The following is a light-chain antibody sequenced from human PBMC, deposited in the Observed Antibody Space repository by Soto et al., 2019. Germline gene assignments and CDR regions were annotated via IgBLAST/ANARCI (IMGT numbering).Light chain of an antibody. CDR2: DAS. CDR1: QSISTY. Sequence: EIVLTQSPATLSLSPGERATLSCRASQSISTYLAWYQQKPGQAPRLLINDASNRATGVPARFSGSGSGTDFTLTISSLEPEDFAVYYCQQRFRWPGMFTFGQGTKLGIK. V-gene: IGKV3-11*01. J-gene: IGKJ2*01. CDR3: QQRFRWPGMFT.